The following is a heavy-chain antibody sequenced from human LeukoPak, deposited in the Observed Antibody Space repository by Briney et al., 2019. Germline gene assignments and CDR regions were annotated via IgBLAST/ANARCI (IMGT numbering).Heavy chain of an antibody. V-gene: IGHV3-43*02. CDR3: AKDNSRYYFDY. J-gene: IGHJ4*02. D-gene: IGHD1-26*01. Sequence: GGSLGLSCAARGFMFRDYAMHWVRQAPGKGLEWVSLISGDGGSTYYADSLKGRFTISRDNSKNSLYLQMNSLTTEDTALYYCAKDNSRYYFDYWGQGTLVTVSS. CDR1: GFMFRDYA. CDR2: ISGDGGST.